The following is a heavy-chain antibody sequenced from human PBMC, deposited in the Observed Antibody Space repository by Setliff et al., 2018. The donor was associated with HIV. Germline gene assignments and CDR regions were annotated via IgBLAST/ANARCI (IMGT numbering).Heavy chain of an antibody. Sequence: GGSLRLSCAASGFTVSSTYMSWVRQSPVRGLEWLSVVYSAGNTYYADSVKGRFTVSRDEAENTMYLQMRSLRAEDTAVYYCVRDLPPDSWGQGTLVTVSS. CDR2: VYSAGNT. CDR3: VRDLPPDS. CDR1: GFTVSSTY. J-gene: IGHJ5*01. V-gene: IGHV3-53*01.